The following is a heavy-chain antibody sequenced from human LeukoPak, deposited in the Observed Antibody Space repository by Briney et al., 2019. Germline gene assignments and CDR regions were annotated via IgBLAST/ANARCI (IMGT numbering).Heavy chain of an antibody. V-gene: IGHV3-21*01. CDR3: AREREGHFDY. Sequence: GGSLRLPCAASGFTFSSYSMNWVRQAPGKGLEWVSSISSSSSYIYYADSVKGRFTISRDNAKNSLYLQMNSLRAEDTAVYYCAREREGHFDYWGQGTLVTVSS. CDR2: ISSSSSYI. D-gene: IGHD1-26*01. J-gene: IGHJ4*02. CDR1: GFTFSSYS.